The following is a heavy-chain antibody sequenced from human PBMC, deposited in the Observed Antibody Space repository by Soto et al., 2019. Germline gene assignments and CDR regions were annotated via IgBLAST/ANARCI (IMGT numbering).Heavy chain of an antibody. Sequence: QVQLVQSGPEVKKPGASVKVSCKASGYTFTNYGFNWVRQAPGQGLEWMGWISAYNGHTKYSQIFQARFIMTTDTSTSTAYIALRTLPSDDPAVYFCPRKGAGTTPLVYWGQGTLVTVSS. V-gene: IGHV1-18*01. CDR2: ISAYNGHT. J-gene: IGHJ4*02. CDR1: GYTFTNYG. D-gene: IGHD1-26*01. CDR3: PRKGAGTTPLVY.